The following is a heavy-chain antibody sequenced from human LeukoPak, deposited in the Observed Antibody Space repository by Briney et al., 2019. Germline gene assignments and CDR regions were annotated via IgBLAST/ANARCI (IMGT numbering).Heavy chain of an antibody. J-gene: IGHJ4*02. D-gene: IGHD6-13*01. Sequence: PGGSLRLSCAASGFTFSSYAMSWVRQAPGKGLEWVSAISGSGGSTYYADSVKGRFTISRDNSKNTLYLQMNSLRAEDTAVYYCAKVTEYSSSGGYFDYWGQGTLVTVSS. CDR3: AKVTEYSSSGGYFDY. CDR1: GFTFSSYA. V-gene: IGHV3-23*01. CDR2: ISGSGGST.